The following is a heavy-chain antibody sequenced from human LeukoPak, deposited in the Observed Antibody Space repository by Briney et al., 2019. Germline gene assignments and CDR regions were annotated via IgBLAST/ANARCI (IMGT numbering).Heavy chain of an antibody. J-gene: IGHJ4*02. CDR2: IYIDGST. CDR3: ARLDEAGESDY. Sequence: GGSLRLSCAASGFIVSRDYMSWVRQAPGKGLEWVSVIYIDGSTSYADSVKGRFTISRDNSKNTLYLQMNSLRAEDTAVYYCARLDEAGESDYWGQGTLVTVSS. D-gene: IGHD7-27*01. V-gene: IGHV3-66*01. CDR1: GFIVSRDY.